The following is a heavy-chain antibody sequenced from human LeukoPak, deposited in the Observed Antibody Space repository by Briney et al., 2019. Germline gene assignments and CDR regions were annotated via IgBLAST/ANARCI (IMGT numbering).Heavy chain of an antibody. V-gene: IGHV3-53*01. D-gene: IGHD2-21*01. CDR1: GFTVSSNY. J-gene: IGHJ4*02. CDR2: IYSGGST. CDR3: AKGVVVMPATRADY. Sequence: GGSLRLSCAASGFTVSSNYTSWVRQAPGKGLEWVSVIYSGGSTYYADSVKGRFTISRDNSKNTLYLQMNSLRADDTAVYYCAKGVVVMPATRADYWGQGTLVTVSS.